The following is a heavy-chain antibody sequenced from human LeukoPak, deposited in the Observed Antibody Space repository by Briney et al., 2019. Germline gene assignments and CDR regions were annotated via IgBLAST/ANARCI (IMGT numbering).Heavy chain of an antibody. CDR1: GGSISSYY. V-gene: IGHV4-59*08. J-gene: IGHJ4*02. D-gene: IGHD6-13*01. CDR3: ARLTGTLYSRSWYFDY. CDR2: VYYSGST. Sequence: SETLSLTCTVSGGSISSYYWSWIRQPPGKGLEWIGYVYYSGSTNYNPSLKSRVNISVDTSKNQFSLKLSSVTAADTAVYYCARLTGTLYSRSWYFDYWGQGTLVTVSS.